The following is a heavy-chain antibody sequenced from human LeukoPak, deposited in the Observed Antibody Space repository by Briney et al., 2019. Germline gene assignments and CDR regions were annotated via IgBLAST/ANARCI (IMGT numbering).Heavy chain of an antibody. CDR3: ATDIKVTGDY. CDR1: GFTFSTYG. CDR2: ISYGGSKE. V-gene: IGHV3-30*03. J-gene: IGHJ4*02. Sequence: GGSLRLSCAASGFTFSTYGMHWVRQAPGKGLEWVALISYGGSKEFYAESVKGRFTISRDNSKNTLYLHMNRLRAEDTAVYYCATDIKVTGDYWGQGTLVTVSS. D-gene: IGHD2-21*02.